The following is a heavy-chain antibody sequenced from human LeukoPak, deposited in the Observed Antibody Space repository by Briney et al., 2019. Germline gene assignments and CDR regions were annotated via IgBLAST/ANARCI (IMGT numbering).Heavy chain of an antibody. Sequence: KPSETLSLTCTVSGGSISSYYWSWIRQPPGKGLEWIGNIYYSGSTNYNPSLKSRVTISVDTSKNQFSLKLSSVTAADTAVYYCARHLVVSWFDPWGQGTLVTVSS. CDR1: GGSISSYY. V-gene: IGHV4-59*08. J-gene: IGHJ5*02. D-gene: IGHD2-2*01. CDR2: IYYSGST. CDR3: ARHLVVSWFDP.